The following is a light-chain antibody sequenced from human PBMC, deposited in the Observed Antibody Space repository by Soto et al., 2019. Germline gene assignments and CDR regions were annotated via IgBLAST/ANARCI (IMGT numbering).Light chain of an antibody. J-gene: IGKJ3*01. Sequence: EIVLTQSPGTLSLSPGESATLSCGASESVSSSYLVWYQQKPGQAPRLLIYGATTRLRGVPDRFSGSGSGTDFTLTISRLEPEDFAVYYCQQYGSSPFTFGPGTKVDI. CDR3: QQYGSSPFT. CDR1: ESVSSSY. CDR2: GAT. V-gene: IGKV3-20*01.